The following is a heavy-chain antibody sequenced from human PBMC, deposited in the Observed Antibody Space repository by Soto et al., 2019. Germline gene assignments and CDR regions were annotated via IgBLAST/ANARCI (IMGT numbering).Heavy chain of an antibody. CDR3: ARQASYWHGGGGWLDP. Sequence: VQLVESGGGSVQPGGSLGLSCAASGFTFSASDMHWVRQTTGGGLEWVAAIGTLHDTYYPDSVKGRFTISRDNARNSLNLQMHSLRAGDTGVYYCARQASYWHGGGGWLDPWGQGTLVTVSS. J-gene: IGHJ5*02. D-gene: IGHD2-8*02. CDR2: IGTLHDT. CDR1: GFTFSASD. V-gene: IGHV3-13*01.